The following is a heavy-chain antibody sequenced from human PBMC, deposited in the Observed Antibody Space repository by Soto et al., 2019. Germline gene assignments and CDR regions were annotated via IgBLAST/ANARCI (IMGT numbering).Heavy chain of an antibody. J-gene: IGHJ4*01. Sequence: TGGSLILSCAVSGLTVSRTQMSWVRQAPGKGLQWVSVIYSAGSTYYANAVKGRFTISRDISENKIFLELNGLTVDDTAVYYCARAREPEYSSSIFFDYWGRGTVVTVSS. CDR1: GLTVSRTQ. V-gene: IGHV3-53*01. CDR2: IYSAGST. D-gene: IGHD6-6*01. CDR3: ARAREPEYSSSIFFDY.